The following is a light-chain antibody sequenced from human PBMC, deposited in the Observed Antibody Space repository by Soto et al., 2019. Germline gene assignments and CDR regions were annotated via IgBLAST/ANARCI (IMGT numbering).Light chain of an antibody. CDR3: HQYSNWPPLT. CDR1: QSVHNF. J-gene: IGKJ4*01. CDR2: GAS. Sequence: EVVLTQSPATLSLSPGDRAALSCKASQSVHNFLAWYQQKPGQAPRLLIYGASNRAAGIPDRFSGSGSGTDFTLTINSLEPEDFAVYYCHQYSNWPPLTFGGGTKVEIK. V-gene: IGKV3-11*01.